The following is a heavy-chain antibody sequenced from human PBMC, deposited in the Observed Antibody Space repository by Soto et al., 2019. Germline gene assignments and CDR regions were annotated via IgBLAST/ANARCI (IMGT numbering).Heavy chain of an antibody. CDR1: GGTFSSYA. CDR3: AIHIVATKGRPVRSIGAFDI. V-gene: IGHV1-69*13. Sequence: ASVKVSCKASGGTFSSYAISWVRQAPGQGLEWMGGIIPIFGTANYAQKFQGRVTITADESTSTAYMELSSLRSEDTAVYYCAIHIVATKGRPVRSIGAFDIWGQGTMVTVSS. CDR2: IIPIFGTA. D-gene: IGHD5-12*01. J-gene: IGHJ3*02.